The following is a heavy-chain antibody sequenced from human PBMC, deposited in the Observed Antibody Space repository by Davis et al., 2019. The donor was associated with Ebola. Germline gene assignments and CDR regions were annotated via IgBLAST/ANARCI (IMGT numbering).Heavy chain of an antibody. Sequence: MPGGSLRLSCAVSGGSISSSNWWSWVRQPPGKGLEWIGEVSHAGNTNYNSALKGRVTMSVDKSKNQFFLKLTSVTAADTAVYYCARVLGYSSAHYGMDVWGQGTTVTVSS. V-gene: IGHV4-4*02. D-gene: IGHD3-22*01. CDR2: VSHAGNT. J-gene: IGHJ6*02. CDR3: ARVLGYSSAHYGMDV. CDR1: GGSISSSNW.